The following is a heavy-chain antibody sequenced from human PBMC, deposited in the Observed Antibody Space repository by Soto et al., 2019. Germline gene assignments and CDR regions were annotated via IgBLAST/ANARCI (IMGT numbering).Heavy chain of an antibody. J-gene: IGHJ4*02. V-gene: IGHV3-23*01. CDR3: AKENGYSSSWFEFDY. CDR2: ISGSGGTT. Sequence: GGSLRLSCAASGFTFSSYAMSWVRQAPGKGLEWVSAISGSGGTTYYADSVKGRFTISRDNSKDTLCLQMNSLRAEDTAVYYCAKENGYSSSWFEFDYWGQGTLVTVSS. D-gene: IGHD6-13*01. CDR1: GFTFSSYA.